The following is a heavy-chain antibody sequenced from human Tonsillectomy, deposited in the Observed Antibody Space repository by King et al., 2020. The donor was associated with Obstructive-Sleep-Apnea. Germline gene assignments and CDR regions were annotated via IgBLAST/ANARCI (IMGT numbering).Heavy chain of an antibody. D-gene: IGHD3-3*01. J-gene: IGHJ4*02. V-gene: IGHV3-30*04. CDR1: GFIFSSFV. Sequence: VQLVESGGGVVQPGGSLRLSCEASGFIFSSFVMHWVRQAPGKGLEWVALVSNDGRNKYYADSVRGRFTISRDNSKSTLYLQMNPRREEDTGVYYCARGPAYYDFWSGSYYFDSWGQGTLVTVSS. CDR3: ARGPAYYDFWSGSYYFDS. CDR2: VSNDGRNK.